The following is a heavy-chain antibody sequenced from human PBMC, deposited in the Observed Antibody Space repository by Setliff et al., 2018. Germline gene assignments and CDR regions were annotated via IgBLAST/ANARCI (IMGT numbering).Heavy chain of an antibody. CDR2: MNPNSGNT. D-gene: IGHD3-16*02. Sequence: SVKVSCQASGYTFTSYDINWVRQATGQGLEWMGWMNPNSGNTGYAQKFQGRVTMTRNTSISTAYMELSSLRSEDTAVYYCARLYYDYVWGSYRLYYYYGMDVWGQGTTVTVSS. CDR3: ARLYYDYVWGSYRLYYYYGMDV. CDR1: GYTFTSYD. V-gene: IGHV1-8*02. J-gene: IGHJ6*02.